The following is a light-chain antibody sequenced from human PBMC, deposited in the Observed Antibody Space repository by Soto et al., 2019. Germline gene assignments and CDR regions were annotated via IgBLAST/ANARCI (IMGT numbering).Light chain of an antibody. Sequence: QSVVTQPPSVSGTPGQGVIISCSNVGRHEVSWYQQVPGMAPKLLIHTTSQRPSGVPDRFSASKSGISASLAIRGLQSDDEADYFCSSWDDSLSGVVFGRGTKLTVL. CDR1: NVGRHE. CDR3: SSWDDSLSGVV. CDR2: TTS. V-gene: IGLV1-44*01. J-gene: IGLJ2*01.